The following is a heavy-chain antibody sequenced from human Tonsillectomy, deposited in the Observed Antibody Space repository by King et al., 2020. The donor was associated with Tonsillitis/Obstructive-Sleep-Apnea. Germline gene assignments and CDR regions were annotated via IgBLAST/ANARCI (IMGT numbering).Heavy chain of an antibody. J-gene: IGHJ5*02. CDR1: GGSISSYY. V-gene: IGHV4-59*08. D-gene: IGHD3-3*01. CDR3: ARTYYDFWSGYLGWFDP. CDR2: MYYSGST. Sequence: QLQESGPGLVKPSETLSLTCTVSGGSISSYYWSWIRQPPGKGLEWIGYMYYSGSTNYNPSLKSRVTISVDTSKNQFSLKLSSVTAADTAVYYCARTYYDFWSGYLGWFDPWGQGTLVTVSS.